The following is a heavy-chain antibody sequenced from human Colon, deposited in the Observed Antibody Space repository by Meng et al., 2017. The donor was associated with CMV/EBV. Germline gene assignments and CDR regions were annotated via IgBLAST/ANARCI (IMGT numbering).Heavy chain of an antibody. CDR2: IRTTRYGGTT. Sequence: GGSLRLSCTTSGFIFADAPISWVRQAPGKGLEWVAFIRTTRYGGTTEYAASVKGRFTISRDDSKSIAYLQMNTLKTEDTAVYYCAREDGSGNSNYYYGMDVWGQGTTVTVSS. V-gene: IGHV3-49*04. CDR3: AREDGSGNSNYYYGMDV. J-gene: IGHJ6*02. D-gene: IGHD3-10*01. CDR1: GFIFADAP.